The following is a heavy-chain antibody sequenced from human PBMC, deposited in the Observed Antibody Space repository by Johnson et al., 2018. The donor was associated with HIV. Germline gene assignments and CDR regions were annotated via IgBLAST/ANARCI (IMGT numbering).Heavy chain of an antibody. V-gene: IGHV3-33*01. J-gene: IGHJ3*02. CDR2: IWYDGSNK. D-gene: IGHD5-18*01. Sequence: QVQLVESGGGVVQPGRSLRLSCAASGFTFSSYAMHWVRQAPGKGLEWVAVIWYDGSNKYYADSVKGRFTISRDNSENTLYLQMNSMRAEDTAVYYCASRDAALVTAAFDIWGRGTMVTVSS. CDR1: GFTFSSYA. CDR3: ASRDAALVTAAFDI.